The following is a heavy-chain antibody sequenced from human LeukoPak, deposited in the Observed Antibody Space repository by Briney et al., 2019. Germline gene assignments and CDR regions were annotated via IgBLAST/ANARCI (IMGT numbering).Heavy chain of an antibody. CDR3: ASLDFWGGYYASPYYYYYMDV. CDR1: GGTFSSYA. Sequence: SVKVSCKASGGTFSSYAISWVRQAPGQGLEWMGGIIPISGTANYAQKFQGRVTITADESTSTAYMELSSLRSEDTAVYYCASLDFWGGYYASPYYYYYMDVWGKGTTVTVSS. D-gene: IGHD3-3*01. V-gene: IGHV1-69*13. CDR2: IIPISGTA. J-gene: IGHJ6*03.